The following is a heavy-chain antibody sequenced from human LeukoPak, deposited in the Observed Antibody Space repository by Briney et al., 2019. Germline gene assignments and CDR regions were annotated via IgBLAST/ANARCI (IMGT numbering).Heavy chain of an antibody. V-gene: IGHV1-8*01. CDR1: GYTFSSYD. D-gene: IGHD6-13*01. J-gene: IGHJ5*02. Sequence: ASVNVSCKASGYTFSSYDINWVRQATGQGLEWMGWMNPNSGNTGYAQKFQGRVTMTRNTSISTAYMELSSLRSEDTAVYYCARGARGSSSWAGWFDPWGQGALVTVSS. CDR2: MNPNSGNT. CDR3: ARGARGSSSWAGWFDP.